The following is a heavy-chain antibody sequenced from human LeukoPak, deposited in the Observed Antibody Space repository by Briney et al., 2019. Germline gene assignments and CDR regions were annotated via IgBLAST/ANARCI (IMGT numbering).Heavy chain of an antibody. J-gene: IGHJ4*02. CDR2: IYPGDSDS. D-gene: IGHD3-10*01. V-gene: IGHV5-51*01. CDR3: ASPHGSGSYYNPKL. Sequence: RGESLKISCNSSGYIYTSYWIGWVRQMPGKGLEWMGIIYPGDSDSRYSPSFQGQVTISADRSISTTYLQWSSLKASDTAMYYCASPHGSGSYYNPKLWGQGTLVTVSS. CDR1: GYIYTSYW.